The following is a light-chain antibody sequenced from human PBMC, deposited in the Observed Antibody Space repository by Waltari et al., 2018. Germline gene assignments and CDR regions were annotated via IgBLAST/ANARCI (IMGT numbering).Light chain of an antibody. CDR3: QQRSNGYT. CDR2: DAS. Sequence: EIVLTQSPATLSLSPGERATLSSRASQSVSSYLAWYQQKPGQAPRLLIYDASNRATVIPARFSGSGSETDFTLTISGLEPEDFAVYYCQQRSNGYTFGQGTKLEIK. J-gene: IGKJ2*01. CDR1: QSVSSY. V-gene: IGKV3-11*01.